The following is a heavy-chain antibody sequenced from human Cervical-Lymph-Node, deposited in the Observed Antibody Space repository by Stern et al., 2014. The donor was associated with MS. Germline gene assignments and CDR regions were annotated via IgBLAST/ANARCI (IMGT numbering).Heavy chain of an antibody. J-gene: IGHJ4*02. CDR3: ANNIVATQDFDY. CDR2: ISGSGGST. V-gene: IGHV3-23*04. CDR1: GFTFSSYA. D-gene: IGHD5-12*01. Sequence: EVQLVESGGGLVQPGGYLRLSCAASGFTFSSYAMSWVRQAPGKGLEWVSAISGSGGSTYYADSVKGRFTISRDNSKNTLYLQMNSLRAEDTAVYYCANNIVATQDFDYWGQGTLVTVSS.